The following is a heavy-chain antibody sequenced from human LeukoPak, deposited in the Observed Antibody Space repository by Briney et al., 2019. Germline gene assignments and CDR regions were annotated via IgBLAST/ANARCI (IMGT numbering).Heavy chain of an antibody. D-gene: IGHD3-3*01. J-gene: IGHJ4*02. CDR1: GFTFSSYS. Sequence: PGGSLRLSCAASGFTFSSYSMNWVRQAPGKGLEWVSYISSSSSTIYYADSVKGRFTISRDNAKNSLYLQMNSLRAEDTAVYYCARDPPEYYDFWSPDYWGQGTLVTVSS. CDR3: ARDPPEYYDFWSPDY. V-gene: IGHV3-48*04. CDR2: ISSSSSTI.